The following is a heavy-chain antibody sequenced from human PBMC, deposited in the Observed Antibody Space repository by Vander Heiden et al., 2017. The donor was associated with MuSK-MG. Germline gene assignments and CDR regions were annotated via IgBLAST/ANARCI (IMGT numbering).Heavy chain of an antibody. J-gene: IGHJ4*02. Sequence: QLQLQESGPGLVKPSETLSLTCTVSGGSISSSSYYWGWIRQPPGKGLEWIGSIYYSGSTYYNPSLKSRVTISVDTSKNQFSLKLSSVTATDTAVYYCARESTSSSWYVWGQGTLVTVSS. V-gene: IGHV4-39*07. CDR3: ARESTSSSWYV. D-gene: IGHD6-13*01. CDR1: GGSISSSSYY. CDR2: IYYSGST.